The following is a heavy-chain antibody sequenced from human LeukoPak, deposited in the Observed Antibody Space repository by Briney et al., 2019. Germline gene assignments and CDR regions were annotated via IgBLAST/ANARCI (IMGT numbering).Heavy chain of an antibody. J-gene: IGHJ6*02. CDR3: AKGSMIEDYYYGMDA. D-gene: IGHD3-22*01. Sequence: GGSLRLSCAASGFTFSSYGMHWVRQAPGKGLEWVAVISYDGSNKYYADSVKGRFTISRDNSKNTLYLQMNSLRAEDTAVYYCAKGSMIEDYYYGMDAWGQGTTVTVSS. V-gene: IGHV3-30*18. CDR2: ISYDGSNK. CDR1: GFTFSSYG.